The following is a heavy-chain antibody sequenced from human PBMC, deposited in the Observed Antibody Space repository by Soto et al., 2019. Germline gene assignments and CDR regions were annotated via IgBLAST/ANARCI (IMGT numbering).Heavy chain of an antibody. CDR1: GFTFNTFG. Sequence: GGSLRLSCEASGFTFNTFGMNWVRQAPGKGLEWISYISITITTIHYADSVKGRFAISRDNAKNSLYLQMDSLRVEDTAVYYCARDRAMTGVFDYWGPGTLVTVSS. D-gene: IGHD3-9*01. J-gene: IGHJ4*02. V-gene: IGHV3-48*01. CDR3: ARDRAMTGVFDY. CDR2: ISITITTI.